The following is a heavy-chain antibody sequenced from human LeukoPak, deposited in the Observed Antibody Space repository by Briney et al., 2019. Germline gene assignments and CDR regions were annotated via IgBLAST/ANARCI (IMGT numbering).Heavy chain of an antibody. J-gene: IGHJ4*02. CDR1: GGTFSSYA. Sequence: SSVKVSCKASGGTFSSYAISWVRQAPGQGLEWMGWIIPIFGTANYAQKFQGRVTVTTDESTSTAYMELSSLRSEDTAVYYCAIGLYYDSSGYYSYYFDYWGQGTLVTVSS. D-gene: IGHD3-22*01. V-gene: IGHV1-69*05. CDR2: IIPIFGTA. CDR3: AIGLYYDSSGYYSYYFDY.